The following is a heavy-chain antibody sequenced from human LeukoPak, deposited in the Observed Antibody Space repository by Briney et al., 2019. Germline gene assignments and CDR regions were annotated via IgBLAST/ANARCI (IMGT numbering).Heavy chain of an antibody. CDR3: AKSDCGSDGCKLLNY. CDR1: GVIFSQYT. V-gene: IGHV3-23*01. CDR2: INGSGDAT. J-gene: IGHJ4*02. Sequence: TGGSLRLSCAVSGVIFSQYTMTWVRQAPGKGLEWVSSINGSGDATKYADSVMGRLTISRDNSKNTVSLQMNSLRAEDMAVYYCAKSDCGSDGCKLLNYWGQGTLVTAPS. D-gene: IGHD2-21*01.